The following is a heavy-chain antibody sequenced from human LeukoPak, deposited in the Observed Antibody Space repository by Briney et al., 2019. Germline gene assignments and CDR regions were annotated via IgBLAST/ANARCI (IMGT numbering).Heavy chain of an antibody. J-gene: IGHJ3*02. CDR3: ARGGNARLRFLGDDAFDI. V-gene: IGHV4-61*01. CDR2: IYYSGST. CDR1: GGSISSGSYY. D-gene: IGHD3-3*01. Sequence: PSETLSLTCTVSGGSISSGSYYWSWIRQPPGKGLEWIGYIYYSGSTNYNPSLKSRVTISVDTSKNQFSLKLSSVTAADTAVYYCARGGNARLRFLGDDAFDIWGQGTMVTVSS.